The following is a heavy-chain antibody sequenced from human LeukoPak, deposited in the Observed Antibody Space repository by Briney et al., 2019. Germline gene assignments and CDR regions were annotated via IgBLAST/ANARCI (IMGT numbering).Heavy chain of an antibody. J-gene: IGHJ4*02. D-gene: IGHD3-10*01. CDR3: AKGQGSEIYKYYFDY. CDR2: IYSGGST. Sequence: GGSLRLSCAASGFTVSSNYMSWVRQAPGKGLEWVSVIYSGGSTYYADSVKGRFTISRDNSKNTLYLQMNSLRAEDTAVYYCAKGQGSEIYKYYFDYWGQGALVTVSS. V-gene: IGHV3-53*01. CDR1: GFTVSSNY.